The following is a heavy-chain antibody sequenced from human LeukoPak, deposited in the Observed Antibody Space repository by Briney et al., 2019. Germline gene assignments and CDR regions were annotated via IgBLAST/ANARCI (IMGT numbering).Heavy chain of an antibody. CDR3: ASGAYDFWAPSHYYYYYMDV. D-gene: IGHD3-3*01. V-gene: IGHV1-8*01. J-gene: IGHJ6*03. Sequence: ASVKVSCKASGYTFTSYDINWVRQATGQGLEWMGWMNPNSGNTGYTRKFQGRVTMTRNTSISTAYTGLSSLRSEDTAVYYCASGAYDFWAPSHYYYYYMDVWGNGTTVTVSS. CDR2: MNPNSGNT. CDR1: GYTFTSYD.